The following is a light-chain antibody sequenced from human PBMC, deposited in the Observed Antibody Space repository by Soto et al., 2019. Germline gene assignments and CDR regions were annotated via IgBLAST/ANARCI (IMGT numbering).Light chain of an antibody. Sequence: DIVMTQTPLSSPVALGQPASISCRSSQSLVHGDGNTYLSWLQQRPGQPPRLLIYKISNRVSGVPDRCGGSGAGTDFTLKISRVEAEDVGVYYCMQATQVPQITFGQGTRLEIK. J-gene: IGKJ5*01. V-gene: IGKV2-24*01. CDR3: MQATQVPQIT. CDR2: KIS. CDR1: QSLVHGDGNTY.